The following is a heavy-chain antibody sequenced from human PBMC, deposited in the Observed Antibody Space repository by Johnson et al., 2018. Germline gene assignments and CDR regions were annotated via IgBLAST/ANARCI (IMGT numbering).Heavy chain of an antibody. Sequence: VQLVQSGGGLVQPGGSLRLSCEATGLSFSSYSLNWVRQAPGKGLEWISYISSSSRTIYYADSVKGRFTISRDNAKNSLYLQMNSLRAEDTAVYYCAREGLRLLAPFDLWGQGTMVTVSS. V-gene: IGHV3-48*04. CDR1: GLSFSSYS. D-gene: IGHD1-26*01. CDR2: ISSSSRTI. CDR3: AREGLRLLAPFDL. J-gene: IGHJ3*01.